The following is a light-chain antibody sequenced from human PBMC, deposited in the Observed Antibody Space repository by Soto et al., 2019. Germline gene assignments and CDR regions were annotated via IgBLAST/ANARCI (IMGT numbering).Light chain of an antibody. Sequence: VLTQPASVSGSPGQSITISCTGTSSDVGAYDFVSWYQQHPDKAPKLMIYEVRNRPSGVSNRFSGSKSVNTATPTISGLQAEDEADYYCSSYTTSSTRVFGTGTKVTVL. CDR1: SSDVGAYDF. J-gene: IGLJ1*01. V-gene: IGLV2-14*03. CDR2: EVR. CDR3: SSYTTSSTRV.